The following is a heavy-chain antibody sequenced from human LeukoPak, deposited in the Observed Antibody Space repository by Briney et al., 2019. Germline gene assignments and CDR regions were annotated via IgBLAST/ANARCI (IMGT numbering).Heavy chain of an antibody. CDR2: IYTSWST. V-gene: IGHV4-4*07. J-gene: IGHJ6*03. D-gene: IGHD2-15*01. Sequence: SETLSLTCTVSGGSISSYYWSWIRQPAGKGLEWIGRIYTSWSTNYNPSLKSRVTMSVDTSKNQFSLKLSSVTAADTAVYYCARDMNGYCSGGSCYSIAYYYYYMDVWGKGTTVTVSS. CDR3: ARDMNGYCSGGSCYSIAYYYYYMDV. CDR1: GGSISSYY.